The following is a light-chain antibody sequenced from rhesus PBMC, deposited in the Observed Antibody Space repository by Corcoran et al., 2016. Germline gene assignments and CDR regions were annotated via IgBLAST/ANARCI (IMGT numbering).Light chain of an antibody. CDR1: QSLLDSEDGDTF. CDR2: AVS. CDR3: MQGLEFTWT. V-gene: IGKV2-104*02. Sequence: DIVMTQTPLSLPVTPGEPASISCRSSQSLLDSEDGDTFLDWYLQKPGQSPQLLVWAVSNRASGVTERFSGSGSDTDFKLKITRVEAEDVVVYFCMQGLEFTWTFGQGTKVEI. J-gene: IGKJ1*01.